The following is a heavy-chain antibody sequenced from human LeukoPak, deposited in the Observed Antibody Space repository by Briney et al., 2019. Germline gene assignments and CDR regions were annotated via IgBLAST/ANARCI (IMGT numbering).Heavy chain of an antibody. CDR3: AREITIFGVASPQIDY. J-gene: IGHJ4*02. Sequence: ASETLSFTCTVSGGSISSSSYYWGWIRQPPGKGLEWIGSIYYSGSTYYNPSLKSRVTISVDTSKNQFSLKPSSVTAADTAVYYCAREITIFGVASPQIDYWGQGTLVTVSS. CDR2: IYYSGST. V-gene: IGHV4-39*07. D-gene: IGHD3-3*01. CDR1: GGSISSSSYY.